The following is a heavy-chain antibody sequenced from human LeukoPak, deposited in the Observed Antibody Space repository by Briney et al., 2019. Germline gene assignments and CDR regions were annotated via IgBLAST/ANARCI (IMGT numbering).Heavy chain of an antibody. Sequence: PSETLSLTCAVYGGSFSGYYWSWIRQPPGKGLEWIGEINHSGSTNYNPSLKSRVTISVDTSKNQFSLKLSSVTAADTAVYYCARGPRKIFYYYYGMDVWGQGTTVTVSS. D-gene: IGHD2/OR15-2a*01. CDR1: GGSFSGYY. V-gene: IGHV4-34*01. CDR3: ARGPRKIFYYYYGMDV. CDR2: INHSGST. J-gene: IGHJ6*02.